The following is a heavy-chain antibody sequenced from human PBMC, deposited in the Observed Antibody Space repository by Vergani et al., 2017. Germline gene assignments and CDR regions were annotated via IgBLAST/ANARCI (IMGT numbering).Heavy chain of an antibody. CDR2: IDYSGST. J-gene: IGHJ4*02. CDR1: GGSFSGYY. D-gene: IGHD5-24*01. V-gene: IGHV4-34*11. CDR3: ARDGDGYNSFDY. Sequence: QVQLQQWGAGLLKPSETLSLTCAVYGGSFSGYYWSWIRQPPGKGLEWIGYIDYSGSTNYNPSLKSRVTISVDTSKNQFSLKLSSVTAADTAVYYCARDGDGYNSFDYWGQGTLVTVSS.